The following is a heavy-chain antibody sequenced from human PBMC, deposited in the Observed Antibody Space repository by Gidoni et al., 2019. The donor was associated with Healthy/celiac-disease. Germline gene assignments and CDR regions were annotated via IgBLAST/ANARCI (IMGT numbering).Heavy chain of an antibody. CDR2: INHSGST. CDR3: ASGPKRRHPTVTTGKGNYYYYYMDV. D-gene: IGHD4-4*01. J-gene: IGHJ6*03. CDR1: GGSFSGYY. Sequence: QVQLQQWGAGLLKPSETLSLTCAVYGGSFSGYYWSWLRQPPGKGLEWIGEINHSGSTNYNPSLKSRVTISVDTSKNQFSLKLSSVTAADTAVYYCASGPKRRHPTVTTGKGNYYYYYMDVWGKGTTVTVSS. V-gene: IGHV4-34*01.